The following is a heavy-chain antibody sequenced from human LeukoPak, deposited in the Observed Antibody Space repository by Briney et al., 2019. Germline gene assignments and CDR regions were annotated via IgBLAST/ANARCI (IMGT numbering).Heavy chain of an antibody. CDR1: GSTFSSYA. CDR3: ARGIAVAGFDY. Sequence: PGGSLRLSCAASGSTFSSYAMHWVRQAPGKGLEWVAVISYDGSNKYYADSVKGRFTISRDNSKNTLNLQMNSLRAEDTAVYYCARGIAVAGFDYWGQGTLVTVSS. J-gene: IGHJ4*02. V-gene: IGHV3-30*04. CDR2: ISYDGSNK. D-gene: IGHD6-19*01.